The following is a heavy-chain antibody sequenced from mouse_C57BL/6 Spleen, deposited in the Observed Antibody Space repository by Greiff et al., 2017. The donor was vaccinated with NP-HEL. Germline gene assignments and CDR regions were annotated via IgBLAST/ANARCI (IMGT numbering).Heavy chain of an antibody. CDR3: ARRLGDYAMDY. Sequence: VMLVESGPELVKPGASVKISCKASGYAFTSSWMNWVKQRPGKGLEWIGRIYPGDGDTNYNGKFKGKATLTADKSSSTAYMQLSSLTSEDSAVYFCARRLGDYAMDYWGQGTSVTVSS. V-gene: IGHV1-82*01. CDR2: IYPGDGDT. D-gene: IGHD4-1*01. J-gene: IGHJ4*01. CDR1: GYAFTSSW.